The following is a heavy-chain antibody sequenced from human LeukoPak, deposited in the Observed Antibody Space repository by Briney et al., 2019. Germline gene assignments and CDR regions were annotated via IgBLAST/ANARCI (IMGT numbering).Heavy chain of an antibody. J-gene: IGHJ4*02. CDR3: ARGGGLTMVRGVSPSDY. CDR2: IYHSGST. V-gene: IGHV4-38-2*02. CDR1: GYSISSGYH. D-gene: IGHD3-10*01. Sequence: SETLSLTCTVSGYSISSGYHWGWIRQPPGKGLEWIGSIYHSGSTYYNPSLKSRVTISVDTSKNQFSLKLSSVTAADTAVYYCARGGGLTMVRGVSPSDYWGQGTLVTVSS.